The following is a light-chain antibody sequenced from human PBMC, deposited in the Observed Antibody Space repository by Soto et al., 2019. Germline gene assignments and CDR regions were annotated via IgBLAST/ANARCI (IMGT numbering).Light chain of an antibody. CDR3: QQYGSSPYT. Sequence: EIVLTQSPGTLSLSPGERATLSCRASQSVSSSYLAWYQQKPGQAPRLLIYGASSRATGIPDRFSGSGSGTGFTLTISRLVPEDFAVYYCQQYGSSPYTFGQGTKLEIK. V-gene: IGKV3-20*01. J-gene: IGKJ2*01. CDR2: GAS. CDR1: QSVSSSY.